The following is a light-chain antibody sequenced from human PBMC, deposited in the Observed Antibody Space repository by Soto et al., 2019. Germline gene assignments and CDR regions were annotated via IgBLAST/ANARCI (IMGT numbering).Light chain of an antibody. J-gene: IGLJ7*01. V-gene: IGLV8-61*01. CDR1: SGSVSSNYY. Sequence: QTVVTQEPSLSVSPGGTVTLTCALTSGSVSSNYYPSWYQQTPGQPPRTLMYSSNNRFFGVPDRFSGSILGNKAVLTITGAQEDDEADYYCFLYMGGGLWLFGGGTQLTVL. CDR3: FLYMGGGLWL. CDR2: SSN.